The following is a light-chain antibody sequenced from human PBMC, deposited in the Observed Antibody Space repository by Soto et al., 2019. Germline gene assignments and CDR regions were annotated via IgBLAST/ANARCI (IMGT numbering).Light chain of an antibody. CDR1: QSVSNK. CDR2: GAS. J-gene: IGKJ2*01. CDR3: QQYTICPHT. Sequence: EIVMTQSPATLSVSPGERDTLSCRASQSVSNKLAWYQHKPGQAPRLLIYGASTRATGIPARFNGSGSGTEFTLTISSLQSEDFAVYYCQQYTICPHTFGQGTKLEIK. V-gene: IGKV3-15*01.